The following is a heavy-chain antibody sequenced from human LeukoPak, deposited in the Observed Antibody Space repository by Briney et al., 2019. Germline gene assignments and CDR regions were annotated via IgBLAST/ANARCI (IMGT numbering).Heavy chain of an antibody. J-gene: IGHJ4*02. V-gene: IGHV1-69*13. CDR3: ARGTHYYDSSGYYTNFDY. CDR2: IIPIFGTA. D-gene: IGHD3-22*01. Sequence: ASVKVSCKASGGTFSSYAISWVRQAPGQGLEWMGGIIPIFGTANYAQKFQGRVTITADESTSTAYMELSSLRSEDTAVYYCARGTHYYDSSGYYTNFDYWGQGTLVTVSS. CDR1: GGTFSSYA.